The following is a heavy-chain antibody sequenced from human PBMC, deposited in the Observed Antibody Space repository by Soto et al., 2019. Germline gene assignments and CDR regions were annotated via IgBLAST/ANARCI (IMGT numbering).Heavy chain of an antibody. CDR3: AKDMGRSRVYGMDV. V-gene: IGHV3-30*18. D-gene: IGHD3-10*01. CDR1: GFTFSGYG. CDR2: ISFDGSTK. J-gene: IGHJ6*02. Sequence: QVQLVESGGGVVQPGRSLRLSCEASGFTFSGYGMHWVRQAPGKGLEWVAVISFDGSTKYYAESVKGRFTISRDNSKNTLYLQMDSLRAEDTAMYSCAKDMGRSRVYGMDVWGQGTTVTVSS.